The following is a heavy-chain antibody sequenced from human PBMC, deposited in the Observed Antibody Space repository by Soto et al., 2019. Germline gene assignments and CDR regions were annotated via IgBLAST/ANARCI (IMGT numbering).Heavy chain of an antibody. Sequence: QVQLVQSGAEVKKPGSSVKVSCKASGGTFSSYTISWVRQAPGQGLEWMGRIIPILGIANYAQKFQGRVTINATKSPRTASMGLRSLRSEDTAVYYCAGGGDGYNPPPFDYWGQGTLVTVSS. CDR1: GGTFSSYT. CDR3: AGGGDGYNPPPFDY. V-gene: IGHV1-69*02. CDR2: IIPILGIA. J-gene: IGHJ4*02. D-gene: IGHD5-12*01.